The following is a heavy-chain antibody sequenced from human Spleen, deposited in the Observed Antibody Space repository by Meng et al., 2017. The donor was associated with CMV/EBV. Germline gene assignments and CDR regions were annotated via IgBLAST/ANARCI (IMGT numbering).Heavy chain of an antibody. V-gene: IGHV3-23*03. CDR1: GFTFDGYA. CDR2: IYSGASST. J-gene: IGHJ5*01. D-gene: IGHD3-10*01. Sequence: GESLKISCAASGFTFDGYAMNWVRQAPGKGLEWVSAIYSGASSTYYADSVKGRFTISRDNSKNTLYLQMNSLGVEDTAVYYCARVSGEFPWGQGTLVTVSS. CDR3: ARVSGEFP.